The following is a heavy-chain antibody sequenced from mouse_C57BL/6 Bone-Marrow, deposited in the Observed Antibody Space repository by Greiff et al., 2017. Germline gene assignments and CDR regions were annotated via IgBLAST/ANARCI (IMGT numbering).Heavy chain of an antibody. CDR3: TRDYYGRGTYAMDY. D-gene: IGHD1-1*01. CDR1: GFTFSSYA. V-gene: IGHV5-9-1*02. CDR2: ISSGGDYI. Sequence: VQLKESGEGLVKPGGSLKLSCAASGFTFSSYAMSWVRQTPEKRLEWVAYISSGGDYIYYADTVKGRFTISRDNARNTLYLQMSSLKSEDTAMYYCTRDYYGRGTYAMDYWGQGTSVTVSS. J-gene: IGHJ4*01.